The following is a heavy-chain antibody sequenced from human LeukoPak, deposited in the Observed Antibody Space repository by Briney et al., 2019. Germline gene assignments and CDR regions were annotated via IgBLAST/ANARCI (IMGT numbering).Heavy chain of an antibody. CDR2: IYYSGST. J-gene: IGHJ5*02. V-gene: IGHV4-59*01. CDR3: ARDKDGAGNWFDP. CDR1: GGSISSYY. Sequence: SETLSLTCTVSGGSISSYYWSWIRQPPGKGQEWIGYIYYSGSTNYNPSLKSRVTISVDTSKNQFSLKLSSVTAADTAVYYCARDKDGAGNWFDPWGQGTLVTVSS. D-gene: IGHD1-26*01.